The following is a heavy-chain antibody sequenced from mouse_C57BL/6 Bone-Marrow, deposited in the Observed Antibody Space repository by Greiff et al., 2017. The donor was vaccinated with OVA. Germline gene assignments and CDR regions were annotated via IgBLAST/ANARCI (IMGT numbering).Heavy chain of an antibody. V-gene: IGHV1-81*01. Sequence: VKLMESGAELARPGASVKLSCKASGYTFTSYGISWVKQRTGQGLEWIGEIYPRSGNTCYNEKFKGKATLTADKSSSTAYMELRSLTSEDSAVYFFARSGGYYYCDYWGQGTTLTVSS. J-gene: IGHJ2*01. CDR1: GYTFTSYG. CDR2: IYPRSGNT. CDR3: ARSGGYYYCDY. D-gene: IGHD2-3*01.